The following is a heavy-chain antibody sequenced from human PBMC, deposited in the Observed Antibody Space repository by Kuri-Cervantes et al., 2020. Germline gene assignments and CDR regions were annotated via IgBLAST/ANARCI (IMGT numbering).Heavy chain of an antibody. CDR3: TRAPYFDRNSFDFDY. V-gene: IGHV3-23*01. D-gene: IGHD3-22*01. J-gene: IGHJ4*02. Sequence: GESLKISCAASGFTFSSHAMSWVRQAPAKGLEWFSAISASGGTTYYADSVKGRFTISRDRSKNTLYLQMNNLRAEYTAMYYCTRAPYFDRNSFDFDYWGQGTLVTVSS. CDR2: ISASGGTT. CDR1: GFTFSSHA.